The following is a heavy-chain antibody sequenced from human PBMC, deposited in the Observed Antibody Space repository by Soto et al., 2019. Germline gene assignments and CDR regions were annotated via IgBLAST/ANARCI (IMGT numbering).Heavy chain of an antibody. CDR1: GFTFSSYW. V-gene: IGHV3-7*01. J-gene: IGHJ6*03. CDR2: IKQDGSEK. Sequence: GGSLRLSCAASGFTFSSYWMSWVRQAPGKGLEWVANIKQDGSEKYYVDSVKGRFTISRDNAKNSLYLQMNSLRAEDTAVYYCARGERKQFEAHYYMDVWGKETTVTVSS. D-gene: IGHD1-1*01. CDR3: ARGERKQFEAHYYMDV.